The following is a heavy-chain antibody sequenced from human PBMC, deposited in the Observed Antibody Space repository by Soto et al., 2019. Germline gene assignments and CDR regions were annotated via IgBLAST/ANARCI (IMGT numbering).Heavy chain of an antibody. CDR3: ARGADYGRNGDAFDI. D-gene: IGHD4-17*01. V-gene: IGHV3-53*01. J-gene: IGHJ3*02. CDR2: IYIAGYT. CDR1: GFTVSSNY. Sequence: GGSLRLSCAASGFTVSSNYMSWVRQAPGKGLDWVSIIYIAGYTHYADSVKGRFTISRDNSRNTLYLQMNSLRAEDTAVYYCARGADYGRNGDAFDIWGQGTMVTVSS.